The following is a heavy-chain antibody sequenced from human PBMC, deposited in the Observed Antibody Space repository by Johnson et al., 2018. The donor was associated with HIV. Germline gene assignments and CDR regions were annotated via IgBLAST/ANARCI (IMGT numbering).Heavy chain of an antibody. J-gene: IGHJ3*02. CDR1: GFPFSSYA. Sequence: VQLVESGGGLVQPGGSLRLSCAASGFPFSSYAMTWIRQAPGNGLEWVSTIGGIGAGTFYADSVRGRFTVSRDNAKDTLYMQMNSLRAEDTALYYCAKAPGTVGWGASDIWGRGTMVTVSS. D-gene: IGHD1-14*01. CDR3: AKAPGTVGWGASDI. CDR2: IGGIGAGT. V-gene: IGHV3-23*04.